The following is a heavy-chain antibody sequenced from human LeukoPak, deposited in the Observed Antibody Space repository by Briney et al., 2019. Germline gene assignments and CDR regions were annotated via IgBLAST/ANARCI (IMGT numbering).Heavy chain of an antibody. Sequence: ASVKVSCKASGYTFTGYYMHWVRQAPGQGLEWMGWINPNSGGTNYAQKFQGRVTMTRDTSISTAYMELSRLRSDDTAVYYCARVTGYMIEDYFHYCGQGTLVTVSS. V-gene: IGHV1-2*02. J-gene: IGHJ4*02. D-gene: IGHD3-22*01. CDR2: INPNSGGT. CDR1: GYTFTGYY. CDR3: ARVTGYMIEDYFHY.